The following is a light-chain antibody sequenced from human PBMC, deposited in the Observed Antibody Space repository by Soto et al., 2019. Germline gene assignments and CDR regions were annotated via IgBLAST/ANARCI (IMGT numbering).Light chain of an antibody. CDR2: GAS. CDR3: QHYYSSPRT. Sequence: DNVLTHSPDSLSFSLGERATINCKSSQSVLYSSSNYNYLAWYQQKPGQPPKVLIYGASTRESGVPDRFSGSGSGTDFTLTISSLQAEDVAVYYCQHYYSSPRTFGGGTKVDIK. CDR1: QSVLYSSSNYNY. J-gene: IGKJ4*01. V-gene: IGKV4-1*01.